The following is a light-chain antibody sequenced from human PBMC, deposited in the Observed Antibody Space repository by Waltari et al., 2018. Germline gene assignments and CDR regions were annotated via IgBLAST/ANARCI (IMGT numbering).Light chain of an antibody. V-gene: IGLV2-23*02. Sequence: QSGLTQPASVSGSPGQSITVSCTGTSSDVGNYNLVPWYQQYPGKAPKLMVYEVTKRTSGVSDRFSGSKSGNTASLTISGLQSEDKADYYCCSYAGLGIYVFGTGTKVTVL. CDR2: EVT. J-gene: IGLJ1*01. CDR3: CSYAGLGIYV. CDR1: SSDVGNYNL.